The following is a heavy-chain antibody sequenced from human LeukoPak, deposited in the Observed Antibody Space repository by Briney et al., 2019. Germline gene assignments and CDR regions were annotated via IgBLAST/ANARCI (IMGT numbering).Heavy chain of an antibody. CDR2: INHSGST. CDR1: GGSFSGYY. J-gene: IGHJ6*03. CDR3: ARGAPSFWSGYYTGASGYYYMDV. V-gene: IGHV4-34*01. D-gene: IGHD3-3*01. Sequence: SETLSLICAVYGGSFSGYYRSWIRQPPGKGLEWIGEINHSGSTNYNPSLKSRVTISVDTSKNQFSLKLSSVTAANTAVYYCARGAPSFWSGYYTGASGYYYMDVWGKGTTVTVSS.